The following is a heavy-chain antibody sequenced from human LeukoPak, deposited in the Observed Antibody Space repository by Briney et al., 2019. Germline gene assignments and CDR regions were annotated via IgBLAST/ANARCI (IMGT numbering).Heavy chain of an antibody. CDR2: ISWDSGSQ. V-gene: IGHV3-9*01. Sequence: PGRSLRLSCVGSGFSLEDYAMHWVRQVPGKGLEWVSSISWDSGSQAYTDSVKGRFTISRDNVKNSLSLQMDSLTVEDTAVYYCARSLTGYDPLSAFWGHGTLVTVSS. CDR3: ARSLTGYDPLSAF. CDR1: GFSLEDYA. D-gene: IGHD3-9*01. J-gene: IGHJ4*01.